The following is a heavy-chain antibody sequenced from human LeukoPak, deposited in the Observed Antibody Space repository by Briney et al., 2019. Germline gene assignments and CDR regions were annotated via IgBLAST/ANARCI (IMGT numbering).Heavy chain of an antibody. CDR2: FGTTSDT. Sequence: QPGGSLRLCCAASGFTFRRYDMHWVRPGTGKGLDWVSGFGTTSDTYHPGSVKGRFTISRENAKNSLNLQMNSLRAGDTAVYSCAKEGSAAPKEQQLPSFDYWGQGTLVTVSS. D-gene: IGHD6-13*01. V-gene: IGHV3-13*01. CDR1: GFTFRRYD. CDR3: AKEGSAAPKEQQLPSFDY. J-gene: IGHJ4*02.